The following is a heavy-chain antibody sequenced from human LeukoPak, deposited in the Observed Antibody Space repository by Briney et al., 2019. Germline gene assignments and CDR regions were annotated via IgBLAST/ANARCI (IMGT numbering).Heavy chain of an antibody. D-gene: IGHD3-3*01. Sequence: ASVKVSCKASGYTFTGYYMHWVRQAPGQGLEWMGWINPNSGGTNYAQKFQGWVTMTRDTSISTAYMELSRLRSDDTAVYYCARGSPRVTIFGVVTTYGMDVWGQGTTVTVSS. V-gene: IGHV1-2*04. CDR1: GYTFTGYY. CDR2: INPNSGGT. CDR3: ARGSPRVTIFGVVTTYGMDV. J-gene: IGHJ6*02.